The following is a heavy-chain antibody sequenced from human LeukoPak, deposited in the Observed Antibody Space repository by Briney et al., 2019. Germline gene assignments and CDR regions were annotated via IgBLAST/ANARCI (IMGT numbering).Heavy chain of an antibody. CDR2: INPNSGGT. V-gene: IGHV1-2*02. Sequence: ASVKVSCKASGYTFTGYYMHWVRQAPGQGLEWMGWINPNSGGTNYAQKFQGRVTMTRDTSISTAYMELSRLRSDDTAVYYCASEIFVDTAMVIFDYWGQGTLVTVSS. CDR3: ASEIFVDTAMVIFDY. CDR1: GYTFTGYY. J-gene: IGHJ4*02. D-gene: IGHD5-18*01.